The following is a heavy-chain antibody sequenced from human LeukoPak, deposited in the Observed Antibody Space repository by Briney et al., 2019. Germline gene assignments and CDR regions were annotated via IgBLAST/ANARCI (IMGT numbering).Heavy chain of an antibody. D-gene: IGHD2-21*02. CDR3: ARVAGVVVTAMGY. CDR2: INPSGGST. Sequence: GASVKVSCKASGYTFTSYYMHWVRQAPGQGLEWMGRINPSGGSTSYAQKFQGRVTMTRDMSTSTVYMELSSLRSEDTAVYYCARVAGVVVTAMGYWGQGTLVTVSS. J-gene: IGHJ4*02. CDR1: GYTFTSYY. V-gene: IGHV1-46*01.